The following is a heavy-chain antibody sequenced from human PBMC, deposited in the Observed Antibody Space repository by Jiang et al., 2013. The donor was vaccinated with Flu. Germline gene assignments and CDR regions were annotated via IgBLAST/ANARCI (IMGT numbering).Heavy chain of an antibody. CDR1: GGTFSSYT. CDR2: IIPILGIA. D-gene: IGHD4-17*01. V-gene: IGHV1-69*04. CDR3: ARLVHIYGDEIN. J-gene: IGHJ4*02. Sequence: SGAEVKKPGSSVKVSCKASGGTFSSYTISWVRQAPGQGLEWMGRIIPILGIANYAQKFQGRVTITADKSTSTAYMELSSLRSEDTAVYYCARLVHIYGDEINWGQGTLVTVSS.